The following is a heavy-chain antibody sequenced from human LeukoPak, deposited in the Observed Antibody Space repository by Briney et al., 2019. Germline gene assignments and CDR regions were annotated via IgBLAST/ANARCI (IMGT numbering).Heavy chain of an antibody. J-gene: IGHJ4*02. Sequence: ASVKVSCKASGYTFSSSGISWVRQSPGQGLEWMGWISGYNGKTNYAQKLQGRVTMTTDTSTSTAYMEVRSLRSDDTAVYYCAREYRDYYDSSGNYLDYWGQGTLVTASS. CDR1: GYTFSSSG. CDR3: AREYRDYYDSSGNYLDY. CDR2: ISGYNGKT. V-gene: IGHV1-18*01. D-gene: IGHD3-22*01.